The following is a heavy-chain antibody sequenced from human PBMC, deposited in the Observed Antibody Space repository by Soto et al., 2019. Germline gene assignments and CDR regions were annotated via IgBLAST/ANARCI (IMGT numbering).Heavy chain of an antibody. V-gene: IGHV3-74*01. CDR2: INSDGTST. CDR1: GFTFSRHW. Sequence: EVQLVESGGGLVQPGGSLRLSCAASGFTFSRHWMHWVRQAPGKGLVWVSRINSDGTSTNYADSVKGRFTISRDNAKNTLYLQTNSLRGEDTAVYHCASPYTATIHNGLNSWGQGTLVTVSS. D-gene: IGHD5-12*01. CDR3: ASPYTATIHNGLNS. J-gene: IGHJ4*02.